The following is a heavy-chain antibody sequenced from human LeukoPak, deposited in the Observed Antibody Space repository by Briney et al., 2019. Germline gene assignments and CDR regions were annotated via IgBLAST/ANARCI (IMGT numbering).Heavy chain of an antibody. CDR2: IKSDGSST. CDR3: SRDSLSSCGGDCYSGLNV. V-gene: IGHV3-74*01. Sequence: GGSLRLSCAASGFTFSNYWMHWVRQAPGEALMWVSRIKSDGSSTTYADSVKGRFTISRDNAKNTLYLQMNSLRAEDTAVYYCSRDSLSSCGGDCYSGLNVWGQGTTVTVSS. D-gene: IGHD2-21*02. CDR1: GFTFSNYW. J-gene: IGHJ6*02.